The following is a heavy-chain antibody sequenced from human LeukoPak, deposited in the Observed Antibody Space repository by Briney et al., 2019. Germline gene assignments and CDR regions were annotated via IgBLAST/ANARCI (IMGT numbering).Heavy chain of an antibody. D-gene: IGHD3-3*01. CDR3: ARVRRSGNRGGDYFDY. CDR2: IYYSGST. CDR1: GGSISSSSYY. Sequence: SETLSLTCTVSGGSISSSSYYWGWIRQPPGKGLEWIGSIYYSGSTYYNPSLKSRVTISVDTSKNQFSLKLSSVTAADTAVYYCARVRRSGNRGGDYFDYWGQGTLVTVSS. J-gene: IGHJ4*02. V-gene: IGHV4-39*07.